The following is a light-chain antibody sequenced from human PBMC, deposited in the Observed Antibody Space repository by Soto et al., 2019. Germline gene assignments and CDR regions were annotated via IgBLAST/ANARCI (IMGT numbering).Light chain of an antibody. V-gene: IGLV4-69*01. CDR3: QTWGTGLLV. Sequence: QSVLTQSPSASASLGASVKLTCTLSSGHSSYAIAWHQQQPEKGPRYLMKLNSDGSHSQGDGIPGRFSGSSSGAERYLTISCLQSEDEADYYCQTWGTGLLVFGGGTQLTVL. CDR1: SGHSSYA. J-gene: IGLJ2*01. CDR2: LNSDGSH.